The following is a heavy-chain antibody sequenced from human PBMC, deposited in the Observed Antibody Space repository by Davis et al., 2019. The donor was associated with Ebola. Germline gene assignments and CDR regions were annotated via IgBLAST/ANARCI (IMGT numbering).Heavy chain of an antibody. Sequence: GESLKISCAASGFTFSSYSMNWVRQAPGKGLEWVSSISSSSSYIYYADSVKGRFTISRDNAKNSLYLQMNSRRAEDTAVYYCARDYYDSSGYYPPVDYWGQGTLVTVSS. CDR2: ISSSSSYI. CDR3: ARDYYDSSGYYPPVDY. J-gene: IGHJ4*02. CDR1: GFTFSSYS. V-gene: IGHV3-21*01. D-gene: IGHD3-22*01.